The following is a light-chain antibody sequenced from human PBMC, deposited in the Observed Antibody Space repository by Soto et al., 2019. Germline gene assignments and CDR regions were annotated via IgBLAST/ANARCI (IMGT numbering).Light chain of an antibody. Sequence: QSVLTQPPSASGTPGQRVTISCSGSSSNIGINYVYWYQQLPGTAPKLLIYRNNQRPSGVPDRFSGSKSGTSASLAISGLRSEDEADYYCAAWDDSLVVFGGGTKLTVL. CDR1: SSNIGINY. V-gene: IGLV1-47*01. CDR2: RNN. CDR3: AAWDDSLVV. J-gene: IGLJ2*01.